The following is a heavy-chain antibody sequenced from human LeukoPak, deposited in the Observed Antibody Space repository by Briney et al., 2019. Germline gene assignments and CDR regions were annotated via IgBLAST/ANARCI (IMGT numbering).Heavy chain of an antibody. V-gene: IGHV3-66*02. CDR2: IYSGGST. CDR1: GLTVSSKY. J-gene: IGHJ4*02. CDR3: ASQGVVPAAAEGY. D-gene: IGHD2-2*01. Sequence: GGSLRLSCAASGLTVSSKYVNWVRQAPGKGLEWVSVIYSGGSTYYSDSVKGRFTISRDNSKNTLYLQMNSLRAEDTAVYYCASQGVVPAAAEGYWGQGTLVTVSS.